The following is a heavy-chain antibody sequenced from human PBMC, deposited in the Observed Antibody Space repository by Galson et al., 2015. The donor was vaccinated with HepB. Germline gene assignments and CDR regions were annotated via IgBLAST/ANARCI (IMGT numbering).Heavy chain of an antibody. Sequence: SLRLSCAASGFTVSSNYMSWVRQAPGKGLEWVSVIYSGGSTYYADSVKGRFTISRDNSKNTLYLQMNSLRAEDTAVYYCARDRPNLYGSGSYLLDYWGQGTLVTVSS. CDR1: GFTVSSNY. CDR2: IYSGGST. CDR3: ARDRPNLYGSGSYLLDY. V-gene: IGHV3-66*01. D-gene: IGHD3-10*01. J-gene: IGHJ4*02.